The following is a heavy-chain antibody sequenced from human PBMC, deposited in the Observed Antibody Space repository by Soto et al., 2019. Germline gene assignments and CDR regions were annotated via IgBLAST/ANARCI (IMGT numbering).Heavy chain of an antibody. J-gene: IGHJ6*02. CDR2: SNRDGSDT. CDR1: GFTFGGYW. CDR3: ARRQISPPTRGAASARGAMDV. Sequence: PGGSLRLSCAASGFTFGGYWMHWVRQAPGKGLEWVSRSNRDGSDTNYADSVKGRFTVSRDNAKNTLFLQMNGLRAEDTAVYYCARRQISPPTRGAASARGAMDVWGQGTTVTVSS. D-gene: IGHD6-13*01. V-gene: IGHV3-74*01.